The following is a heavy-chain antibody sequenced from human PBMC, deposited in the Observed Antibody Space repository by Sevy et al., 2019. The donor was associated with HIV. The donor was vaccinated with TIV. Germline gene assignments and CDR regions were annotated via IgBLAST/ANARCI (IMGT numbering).Heavy chain of an antibody. J-gene: IGHJ4*02. CDR2: ISSSSKYI. CDR3: ARDPAIAAAVTFDN. D-gene: IGHD6-13*01. V-gene: IGHV3-21*01. Sequence: GGSLRLSCAASGFIFSSYIINWVRQAPGKGLEWVSSISSSSKYIYYADSVKGRFTISRDNAKNSLSLQMSSLRADDTAVYYCARDPAIAAAVTFDNWGQGTLVTVSS. CDR1: GFIFSSYI.